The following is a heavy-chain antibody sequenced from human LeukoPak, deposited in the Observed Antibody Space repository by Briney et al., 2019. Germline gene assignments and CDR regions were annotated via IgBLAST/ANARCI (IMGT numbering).Heavy chain of an antibody. CDR2: INWDATNS. Sequence: GSLRLSCAASGFTFDEHAMHWVRQAPGKGLEWVCLINWDATNSYYADSVRGRFTISRDNGKNSLSLQMNSLRAEDTAFYYCAKDYDVLTGAIDFWGHGTLVTVSS. CDR1: GFTFDEHA. J-gene: IGHJ4*01. CDR3: AKDYDVLTGAIDF. D-gene: IGHD3-9*01. V-gene: IGHV3-43D*03.